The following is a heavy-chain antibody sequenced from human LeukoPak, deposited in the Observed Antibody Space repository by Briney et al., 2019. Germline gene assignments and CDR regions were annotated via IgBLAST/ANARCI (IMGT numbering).Heavy chain of an antibody. V-gene: IGHV1-18*01. CDR1: GYTFTSYG. CDR3: ARSAPAINSGLVDY. Sequence: ASVKVSCKASGYTFTSYGISWVQQAPGQGLEWMGWISAYNGNTNYAQKLQGRVTMTTDTSTSTAYMELRSLRSDDTAVYYCARSAPAINSGLVDYWGQGTLVTVSS. J-gene: IGHJ4*02. D-gene: IGHD3-22*01. CDR2: ISAYNGNT.